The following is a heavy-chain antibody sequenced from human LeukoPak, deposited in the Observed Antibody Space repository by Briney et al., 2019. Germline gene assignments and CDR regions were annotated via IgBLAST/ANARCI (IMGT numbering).Heavy chain of an antibody. CDR3: ARASAGLHDAFDI. CDR2: MNPNSGNT. V-gene: IGHV1-8*01. D-gene: IGHD3/OR15-3a*01. Sequence: ASVKVSCKASGYTFTSYDINWVRQATGQGLEWMGWMNPNSGNTGYAQKFQGRVTMTRNTSKSTAYMELSSLRSEDTAVYYCARASAGLHDAFDIWGQGTMVTVSS. CDR1: GYTFTSYD. J-gene: IGHJ3*02.